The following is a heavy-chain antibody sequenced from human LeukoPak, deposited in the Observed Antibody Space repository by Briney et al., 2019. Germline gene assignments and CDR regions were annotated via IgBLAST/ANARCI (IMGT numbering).Heavy chain of an antibody. D-gene: IGHD3-16*01. J-gene: IGHJ6*03. Sequence: GGSLRLSCAASGFTFNNFAMSWVRQAPGKGLEWVSTIKGTGLTTYYADSVKGRFTISRDNAKNSLFLQMSSLRVDDTAIYYCARAGELRYMDVWGKGTAVTVSS. CDR3: ARAGELRYMDV. V-gene: IGHV3-11*04. CDR1: GFTFNNFA. CDR2: IKGTGLTT.